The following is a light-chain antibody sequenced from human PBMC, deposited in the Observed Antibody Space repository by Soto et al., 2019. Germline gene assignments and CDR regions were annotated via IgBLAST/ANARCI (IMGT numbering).Light chain of an antibody. Sequence: DIQMTQSPSSLSASAGDRVTITCRASQTISNYLNWYQHNPGKAPKLLISDASSLQSGVPSRFSGGRSGTDFTLNISNLQPEDFATYYCPQSYSTPPTFGQGTKVEIK. CDR2: DAS. J-gene: IGKJ2*01. CDR3: PQSYSTPPT. V-gene: IGKV1-39*01. CDR1: QTISNY.